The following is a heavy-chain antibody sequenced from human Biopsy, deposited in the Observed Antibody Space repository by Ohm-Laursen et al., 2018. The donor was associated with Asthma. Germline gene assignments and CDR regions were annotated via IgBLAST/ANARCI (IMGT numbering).Heavy chain of an antibody. CDR3: ARAVDYSHYYGIDF. J-gene: IGHJ6*02. Sequence: PSLKVSCKTSGYTSKSAGITWVREAPGQGLEWMGWFSVYNGNTKVTQKLQDRVTMITDTSTSAAYMELRSLRSDDTAVYFCARAVDYSHYYGIDFWGQGTTVTVS. V-gene: IGHV1-18*01. D-gene: IGHD3-10*01. CDR1: GYTSKSAG. CDR2: FSVYNGNT.